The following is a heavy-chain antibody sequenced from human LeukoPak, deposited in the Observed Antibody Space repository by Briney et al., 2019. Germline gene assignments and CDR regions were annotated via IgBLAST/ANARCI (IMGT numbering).Heavy chain of an antibody. Sequence: GGSLRLSCAASGFTFSNYWMHWVRQAPGKGLVWVSRINSDRSSTNYADSVKGRFTISRDNAKNTLYLQMNSLRAEDTAVYHCARTAYTSTSLGFWGQGTLVTVPS. J-gene: IGHJ4*02. CDR1: GFTFSNYW. CDR3: ARTAYTSTSLGF. V-gene: IGHV3-74*01. D-gene: IGHD6-19*01. CDR2: INSDRSST.